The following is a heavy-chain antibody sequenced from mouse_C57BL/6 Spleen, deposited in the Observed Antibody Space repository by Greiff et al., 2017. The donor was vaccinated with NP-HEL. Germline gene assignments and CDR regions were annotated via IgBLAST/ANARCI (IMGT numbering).Heavy chain of an antibody. D-gene: IGHD2-4*01. J-gene: IGHJ3*01. CDR1: GYTFTSYW. CDR3: ARRGPYDYDSWFAY. V-gene: IGHV1-64*01. Sequence: QVQLQQPGAELVKPGASVKLSCKASGYTFTSYWMHWVKQRPGQGLEWIGMIHPNSGSTNYHEKFKSKATLTVDKSSSTAYMQLSSLTSEDSAVYYCARRGPYDYDSWFAYWGEGTLVTVSA. CDR2: IHPNSGST.